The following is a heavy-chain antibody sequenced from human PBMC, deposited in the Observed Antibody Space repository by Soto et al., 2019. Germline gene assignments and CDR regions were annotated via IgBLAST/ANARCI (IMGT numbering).Heavy chain of an antibody. CDR1: GFTVSSNY. Sequence: GGSLRLSCAASGFTVSSNYMSWVRQAPGKGLEWVSVIYGGISTYYADSVKGRFTISRDNSKNTLYLQMNSLRAEDTAVYYCAFHGGYVGPFYYWGQGTLVTVSS. D-gene: IGHD3-9*01. J-gene: IGHJ4*02. CDR3: AFHGGYVGPFYY. CDR2: IYGGIST. V-gene: IGHV3-66*01.